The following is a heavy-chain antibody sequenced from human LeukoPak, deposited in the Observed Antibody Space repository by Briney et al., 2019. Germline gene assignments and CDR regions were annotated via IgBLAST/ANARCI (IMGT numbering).Heavy chain of an antibody. CDR2: SYDGNYK. J-gene: IGHJ4*02. CDR3: AKDRVATAGLSWGPLHC. V-gene: IGHV3-30*18. D-gene: IGHD6-13*01. CDR1: AFIFSNYG. Sequence: GGSLRLSCAASAFIFSNYGMHWVRQAPGKGLELVAVSYDGNYKYYADSVKGRFTISRDNSKNTLYLQMNSLGADDTAVYYCAKDRVATAGLSWGPLHCWGQGTLVTVSS.